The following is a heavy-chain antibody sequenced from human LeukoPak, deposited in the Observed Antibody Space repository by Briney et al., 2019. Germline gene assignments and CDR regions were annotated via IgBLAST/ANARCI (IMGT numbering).Heavy chain of an antibody. CDR2: VRSKAYRGTT. J-gene: IGHJ6*02. Sequence: GGSLRLSCTGSGFTFGDHAMSWVRQAPGKGLEWVGFVRSKAYRGTTEYAASVKGRFSISRDDSASIAYLQMNSLKTEDTAVYYCARGPIQLWIHNAMDVWGQGTTVTVSS. V-gene: IGHV3-49*04. CDR3: ARGPIQLWIHNAMDV. D-gene: IGHD5-18*01. CDR1: GFTFGDHA.